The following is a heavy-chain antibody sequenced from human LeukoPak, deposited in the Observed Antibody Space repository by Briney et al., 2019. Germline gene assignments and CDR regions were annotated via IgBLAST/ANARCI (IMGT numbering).Heavy chain of an antibody. V-gene: IGHV4-34*01. CDR3: ARLRNRYDTSGYYPFGY. J-gene: IGHJ4*02. CDR2: INHSGST. D-gene: IGHD3-22*01. CDR1: GGSFSGYY. Sequence: SETLSLTCAVYGGSFSGYYWSWIPQPPGKGLEWSGEINHSGSTNYNPSLKSRVTISVDTSKNQFSLKVSSVTAADTAVYYCARLRNRYDTSGYYPFGYWGQGTLVTVSS.